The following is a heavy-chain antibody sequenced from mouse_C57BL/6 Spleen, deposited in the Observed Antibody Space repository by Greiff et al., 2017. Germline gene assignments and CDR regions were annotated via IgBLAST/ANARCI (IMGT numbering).Heavy chain of an antibody. J-gene: IGHJ4*01. CDR1: GFSLTSYG. D-gene: IGHD2-5*01. CDR2: IWSDGST. V-gene: IGHV2-6*03. CDR3: AREDYSNFFMDY. Sequence: VKLMESGPGLVAPSQSLSITCTVSGFSLTSYGVHWVRQPPGKGLEWLVVIWSDGSTTYNSALKSRLSISKDNSKSQVFLKMNSLQTDDTAMYYCAREDYSNFFMDYWGQGTSVTVSS.